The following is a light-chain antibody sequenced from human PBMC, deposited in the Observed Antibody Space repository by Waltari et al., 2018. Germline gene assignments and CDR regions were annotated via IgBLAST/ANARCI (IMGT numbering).Light chain of an antibody. Sequence: QSVLTQPPSASGTPGQRVTISCSGSSSNIGSNYVYWYQQLPGTAPKLLIYRNNQPPSGVPDRCSGAKSGTSASLAISGLRSEDEADYYWAAWDDSLSGRVFGGGTKLTVL. V-gene: IGLV1-47*01. J-gene: IGLJ3*02. CDR2: RNN. CDR1: SSNIGSNY. CDR3: AAWDDSLSGRV.